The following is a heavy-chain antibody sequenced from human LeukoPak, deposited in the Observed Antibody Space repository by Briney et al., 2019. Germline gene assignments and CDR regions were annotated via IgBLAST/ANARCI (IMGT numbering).Heavy chain of an antibody. D-gene: IGHD3-22*01. CDR1: GFTFISYA. V-gene: IGHV3-23*01. CDR2: ISGSGGST. CDR3: AKAPSMIVVVNFDY. J-gene: IGHJ4*02. Sequence: GGSLRLSCAASGFTFISYAMSWVRQAPGKGLEWVSAISGSGGSTYYADSVKGRFTISRDNSKNTLYLQMNSLRAEDTAVYYCAKAPSMIVVVNFDYWGQGTLVTVSS.